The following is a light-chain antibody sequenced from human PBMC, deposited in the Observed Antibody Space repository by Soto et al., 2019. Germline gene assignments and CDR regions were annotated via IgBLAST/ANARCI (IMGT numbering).Light chain of an antibody. V-gene: IGKV3-15*01. CDR3: QQYEQWPPYT. Sequence: EIFVTQSPTTVSVCCGDIVTLSCRASQSVRSHLAWYQQKPGQAPRLLIYGASTRPTSVPARFSGSGSGTEFTLTISSLQSEDFAVYYCQQYEQWPPYTFGQGTKVDIK. CDR2: GAS. CDR1: QSVRSH. J-gene: IGKJ1*01.